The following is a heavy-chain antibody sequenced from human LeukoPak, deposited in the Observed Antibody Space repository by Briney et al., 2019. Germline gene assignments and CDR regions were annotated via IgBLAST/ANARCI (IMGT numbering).Heavy chain of an antibody. Sequence: TGGSLRLSCAASGFTFSSYWMNWVRQAPGKGLVWVSRIASDGNSTTYADSVKGRFSISRDNSKNTLYLQMNSLRAEDTAVYYCAKETSSGNFVTIDCWGQGTLVTVSS. CDR2: IASDGNST. CDR1: GFTFSSYW. D-gene: IGHD1-26*01. V-gene: IGHV3-74*01. J-gene: IGHJ4*02. CDR3: AKETSSGNFVTIDC.